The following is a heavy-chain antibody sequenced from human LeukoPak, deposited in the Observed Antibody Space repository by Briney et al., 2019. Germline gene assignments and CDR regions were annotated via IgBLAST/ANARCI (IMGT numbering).Heavy chain of an antibody. CDR2: INHSGST. V-gene: IGHV4-34*01. CDR1: AGSFSGYY. Sequence: SETLSLTCAVYAGSFSGYYWSWIRQPPGKGLEWIGEINHSGSTNYNPSLKTRVTISVDTSKNQFSLKLSSVTAADTAVYYCARGKQLVGDFDYWGQGTLVTVSS. J-gene: IGHJ4*02. D-gene: IGHD6-6*01. CDR3: ARGKQLVGDFDY.